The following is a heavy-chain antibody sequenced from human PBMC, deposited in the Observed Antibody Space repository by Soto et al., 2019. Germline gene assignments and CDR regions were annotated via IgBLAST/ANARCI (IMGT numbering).Heavy chain of an antibody. CDR1: GGSISSGGYY. Sequence: PSETLSLTCTVSGGSISSGGYYWSWIRQHPGKGLEWIGYIYYSGSTYYNPSLKSQVTISVDTSKNQFSLKLSSVTAADTAVYYCARYGDLLYYFDYWGQGTLVTVSS. J-gene: IGHJ4*02. CDR3: ARYGDLLYYFDY. CDR2: IYYSGST. D-gene: IGHD4-17*01. V-gene: IGHV4-31*01.